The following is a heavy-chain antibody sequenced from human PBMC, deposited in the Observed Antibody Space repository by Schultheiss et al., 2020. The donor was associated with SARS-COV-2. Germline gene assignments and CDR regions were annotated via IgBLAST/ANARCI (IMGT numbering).Heavy chain of an antibody. CDR2: IYYSGST. J-gene: IGHJ2*01. CDR3: ARGPRIQLWLHWYFDL. Sequence: SETLSLTCTVSGGSISSGGYYWSWIRQHPGKGLEWIGYIYYSGSTNYNPSLKSRVTISVDTSKNQFSLKLSSVTAADTAVYYCARGPRIQLWLHWYFDLWGRGTLVTVSS. CDR1: GGSISSGGYY. D-gene: IGHD5-18*01. V-gene: IGHV4-31*03.